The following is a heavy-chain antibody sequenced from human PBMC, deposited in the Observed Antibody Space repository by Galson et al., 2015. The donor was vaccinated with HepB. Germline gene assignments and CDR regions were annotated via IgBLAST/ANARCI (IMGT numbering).Heavy chain of an antibody. CDR2: ISGSGGST. Sequence: SLRLSCAASGFTFSSYAMSWVRQAPGKGLEWVSAISGSGGSTYYADSVKGRFTISRDNSKSTLYLQMNSLRAEDTAVYYCARGVMWLGDAFDIWGQGTMVTVSS. D-gene: IGHD3-16*01. J-gene: IGHJ3*02. V-gene: IGHV3-23*01. CDR3: ARGVMWLGDAFDI. CDR1: GFTFSSYA.